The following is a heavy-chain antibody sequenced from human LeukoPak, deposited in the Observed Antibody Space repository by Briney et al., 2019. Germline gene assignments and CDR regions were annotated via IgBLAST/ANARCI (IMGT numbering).Heavy chain of an antibody. CDR2: ISGDGSVT. D-gene: IGHD6-6*01. J-gene: IGHJ4*01. CDR3: ARYSSSSGGASYYLDY. Sequence: GGSLRLXCTASGFTLRNYWMHWVRQVPGKRLVWVSRISGDGSVTNYADSVQCRFTISRDNAKNILYLQINNLRSEDTAVYYCARYSSSSGGASYYLDYWGHGTLITVSS. V-gene: IGHV3-74*01. CDR1: GFTLRNYW.